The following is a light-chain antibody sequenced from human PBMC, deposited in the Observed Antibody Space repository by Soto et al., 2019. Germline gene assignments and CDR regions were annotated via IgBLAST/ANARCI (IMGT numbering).Light chain of an antibody. V-gene: IGKV3-20*01. CDR2: GAS. CDR1: QTVATNY. CDR3: QQFGSSPFT. Sequence: IVLTQSPGTLSLSPGERATLSCRASQTVATNYLAWYQQKPGQAPRLLLYGASRATGIPDRLSGSGSGTDFTLTISRLEPEDFAVYYCQQFGSSPFTFGGGTKVDIK. J-gene: IGKJ4*01.